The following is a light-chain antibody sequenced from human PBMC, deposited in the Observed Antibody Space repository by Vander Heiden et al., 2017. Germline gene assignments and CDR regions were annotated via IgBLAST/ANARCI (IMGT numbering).Light chain of an antibody. CDR3: TSYKGISNPYV. V-gene: IGLV2-14*02. CDR1: RSDFGHYNL. CDR2: DAN. Sequence: QSALTQPASVSGSPGKSIIISCAGTRSDFGHYNLVYWDQQHPCKAPKLIIYDANRRPAGFSNRVSGSKPGNTASLAISGLHADEDADYYCTSYKGISNPYVFGSGTKLTVL. J-gene: IGLJ1*01.